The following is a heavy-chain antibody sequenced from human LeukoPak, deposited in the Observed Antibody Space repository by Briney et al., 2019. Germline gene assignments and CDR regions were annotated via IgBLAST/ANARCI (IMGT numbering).Heavy chain of an antibody. D-gene: IGHD3-9*01. CDR1: GFTFSSYA. CDR2: ISYDGSNK. V-gene: IGHV3-30-3*01. J-gene: IGHJ4*02. Sequence: GGSLRLSCAASGFTFSSYAMHWVRQALGKGLEGVAVISYDGSNKYYADSVKGRFTISRDNSKNTLYLQMNSLRAEDTSVYYCARPVNYDILTGYSPDYWGQGTLVTVSS. CDR3: ARPVNYDILTGYSPDY.